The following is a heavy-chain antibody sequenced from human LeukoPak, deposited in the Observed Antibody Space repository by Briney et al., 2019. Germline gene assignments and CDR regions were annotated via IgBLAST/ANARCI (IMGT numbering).Heavy chain of an antibody. J-gene: IGHJ4*02. D-gene: IGHD2/OR15-2a*01. V-gene: IGHV4-39*02. CDR2: INHGGGT. Sequence: SETLSLTCNVSGGSFSRSNYYWAWIRQPPGKGLEWIATINHGGGTHENPSLKSRVTISVDTSTNNFSLKLSSVTAADTAVYYCAKLEYWVRYWGRGTLVTVSS. CDR1: GGSFSRSNYY. CDR3: AKLEYWVRY.